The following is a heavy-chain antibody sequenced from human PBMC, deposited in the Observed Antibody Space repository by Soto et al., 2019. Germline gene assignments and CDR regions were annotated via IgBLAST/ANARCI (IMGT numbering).Heavy chain of an antibody. Sequence: QVLLQESGPGLVKTSETLSLTCTVSGASIDAYYWTWIRQPPGKGLEWIGYIYYSGSTDYNPSLKSRVTISIDASRTHFSLKLSSVTAADTAVYDCARQLVTGYNDHWGQGALVTVSS. CDR3: ARQLVTGYNDH. CDR1: GASIDAYY. D-gene: IGHD2-2*02. CDR2: IYYSGST. V-gene: IGHV4-59*08. J-gene: IGHJ5*02.